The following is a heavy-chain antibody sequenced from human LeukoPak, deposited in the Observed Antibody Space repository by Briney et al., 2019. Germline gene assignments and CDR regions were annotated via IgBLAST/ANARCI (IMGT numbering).Heavy chain of an antibody. D-gene: IGHD2-15*01. CDR1: GVSISSTNW. CDR3: ARAGYCSGGTCYSGDY. V-gene: IGHV4-4*02. Sequence: PSETLSLTCAVSGVSISSTNWWTWVRQAPGKGLEWIGKIHHRGTTNYNPSLKSRVTISVDTSKNQFSLKLSSVTAADTAVYYCARAGYCSGGTCYSGDYWGQGTLVAVSS. J-gene: IGHJ4*02. CDR2: IHHRGTT.